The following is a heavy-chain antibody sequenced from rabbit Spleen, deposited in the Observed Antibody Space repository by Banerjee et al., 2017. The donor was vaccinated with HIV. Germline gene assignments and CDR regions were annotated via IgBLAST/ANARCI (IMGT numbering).Heavy chain of an antibody. J-gene: IGHJ6*01. Sequence: QEQLVESGGGLVQPGASLRLTCTASGFSFSSSYWVCWVRQAPGKGLEWIACIYADSGGTTYYANWAKGRFTISKTSSTTVTLQMTSLTAADTATYFCARFYAGYGDFGFAAMWGQGTLVTVS. CDR1: GFSFSSSYW. CDR3: ARFYAGYGDFGFAAM. CDR2: IYADSGGTT. V-gene: IGHV1S45*01. D-gene: IGHD7-1*01.